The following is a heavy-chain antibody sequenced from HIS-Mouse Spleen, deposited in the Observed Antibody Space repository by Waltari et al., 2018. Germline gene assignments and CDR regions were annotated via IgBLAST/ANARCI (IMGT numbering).Heavy chain of an antibody. D-gene: IGHD4-17*01. CDR1: GFTFSSYA. V-gene: IGHV3-30-3*01. CDR3: ARAFTTVSLFDY. J-gene: IGHJ4*02. CDR2: ISYDGSNK. Sequence: QVQLVESGGGVVQPGRSLRLSCAASGFTFSSYAMHWLRQAPGKGLDGVAVISYDGSNKYYADSVKGRFTISRDNSKNTLYLQMNSLRAEDTAVYYCARAFTTVSLFDYWGQGTLVTVSS.